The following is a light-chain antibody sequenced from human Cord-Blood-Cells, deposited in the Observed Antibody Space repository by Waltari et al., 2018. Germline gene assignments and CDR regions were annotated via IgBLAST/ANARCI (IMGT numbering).Light chain of an antibody. Sequence: EIVMTQSPATLSVSPGERATLSCRASQSVSSNLAWCQQKPGQAPRLLVCGASTRTNGSAARFSGRWSGTEFTLTISSLQSEDLAVYYCQQYNNWPPWTFGQGTKVEIK. CDR2: GAS. CDR3: QQYNNWPPWT. V-gene: IGKV3-15*01. CDR1: QSVSSN. J-gene: IGKJ1*01.